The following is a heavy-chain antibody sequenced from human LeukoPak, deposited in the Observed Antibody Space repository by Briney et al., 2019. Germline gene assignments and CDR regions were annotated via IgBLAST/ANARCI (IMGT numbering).Heavy chain of an antibody. CDR2: ISAYNGNT. CDR1: GYTFTSYG. V-gene: IGHV1-18*01. CDR3: AREIAVAVTGSYNWFDP. J-gene: IGHJ5*02. Sequence: ASVKVSCKASGYTFTSYGISWVRQAPGQGLEWMGWISAYNGNTNYAQKLQGRVTMTTDTSTSTAYMELRSLRSDDTAVYYCAREIAVAVTGSYNWFDPWGQGTLVTVSS. D-gene: IGHD6-19*01.